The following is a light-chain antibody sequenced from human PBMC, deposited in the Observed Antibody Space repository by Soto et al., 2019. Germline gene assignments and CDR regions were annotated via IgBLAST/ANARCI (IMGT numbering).Light chain of an antibody. CDR3: CSYAGSYTHYV. CDR2: AVT. CDR1: SSDVGGYSY. J-gene: IGLJ1*01. Sequence: QSALTQPASVSGSPGQSVTISCTGTSSDVGGYSYVSWYQQYPGKAPKVMIYAVTKRPSGVPDRISGSKSGNTASLTISGLQAEDEADYYCCSYAGSYTHYVFGTGTKVTVL. V-gene: IGLV2-11*01.